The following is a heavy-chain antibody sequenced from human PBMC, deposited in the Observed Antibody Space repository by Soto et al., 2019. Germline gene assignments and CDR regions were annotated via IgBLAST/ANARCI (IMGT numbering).Heavy chain of an antibody. V-gene: IGHV4-39*01. Sequence: SQTLSLTCTVSGGSISSSSYHWGWIRQPPGKGLEWIGSIYYSGSTYYNPSLKSRVTISVDTSKNQFSLKLSSVTTADTAVYYCASQGYSSSSAPLYYYYYGMDVWGQGTTVTDSS. CDR2: IYYSGST. CDR3: ASQGYSSSSAPLYYYYYGMDV. J-gene: IGHJ6*02. D-gene: IGHD6-6*01. CDR1: GGSISSSSYH.